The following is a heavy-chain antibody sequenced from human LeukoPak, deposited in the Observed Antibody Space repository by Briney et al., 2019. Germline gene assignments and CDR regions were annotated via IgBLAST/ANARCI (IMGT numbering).Heavy chain of an antibody. V-gene: IGHV4-34*01. Sequence: PSETLSLTCAVYGGSFSGYYWSWIRQPPGKGLEWIGEINHSGSTNYNPSLKSRVTISVDTSKNQFSLKLSSVTAADTAVYYCARQLGYCSGGSCYLLDYWGQGTLVTVSS. CDR2: INHSGST. CDR1: GGSFSGYY. J-gene: IGHJ4*02. CDR3: ARQLGYCSGGSCYLLDY. D-gene: IGHD2-15*01.